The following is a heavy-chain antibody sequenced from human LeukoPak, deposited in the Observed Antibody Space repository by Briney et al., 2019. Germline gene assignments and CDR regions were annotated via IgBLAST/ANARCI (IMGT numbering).Heavy chain of an antibody. CDR2: INYSGTNM. CDR1: GFTFSSYS. Sequence: GGSLRLSCAASGFTFSSYSMNWVRQAPGKGLEWVSSINYSGTNMYYADSVKGRFTISRDNAKNSLFLQMDSLRPEDTAVYYCVTSGCSGATCYFYFDYWGQGTLVTVSS. J-gene: IGHJ4*02. CDR3: VTSGCSGATCYFYFDY. V-gene: IGHV3-21*01. D-gene: IGHD2-15*01.